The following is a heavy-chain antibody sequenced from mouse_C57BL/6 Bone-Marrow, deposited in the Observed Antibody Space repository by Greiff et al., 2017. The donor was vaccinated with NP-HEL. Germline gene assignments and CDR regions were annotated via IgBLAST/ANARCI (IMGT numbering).Heavy chain of an antibody. CDR1: GYAFSSSW. Sequence: VQLQQSGPELVKPGASVKISCKASGYAFSSSWMNWVKQRPGKGLEWIGRIYPGDGDTNYNGKFKGKAKLTADKSSSTAYMQLSSLTSEDSAVYFCASLGYFDVWGTGTTVTVSS. CDR2: IYPGDGDT. V-gene: IGHV1-82*01. J-gene: IGHJ1*03. CDR3: ASLGYFDV.